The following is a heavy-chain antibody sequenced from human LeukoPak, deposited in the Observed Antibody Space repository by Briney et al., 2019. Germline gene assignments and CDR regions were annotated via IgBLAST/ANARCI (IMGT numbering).Heavy chain of an antibody. CDR1: GYTFTSYY. D-gene: IGHD3-16*01. V-gene: IGHV1-46*01. J-gene: IGHJ6*03. CDR2: INPSGGST. CDR3: ARDRVRGRETLPYYYYYMDV. Sequence: GASVKVSCKASGYTFTSYYTHWVRQAPGQGLEWMGIINPSGGSTSYAQKFQGRVTMTRDMSTSTVYMELSSLRSEDTAVYYCARDRVRGRETLPYYYYYMDVWGKGTTVTVSS.